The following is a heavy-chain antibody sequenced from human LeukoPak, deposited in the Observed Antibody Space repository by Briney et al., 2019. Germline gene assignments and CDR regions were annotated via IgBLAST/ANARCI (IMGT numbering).Heavy chain of an antibody. Sequence: GGSLRLSCAASGFTFSSYEMNGVRQAPGKGLEWVSYISSSGSTIYYADSVKGRFTISRDNAKNSLYLQMNSLRAEDTAVYYCARWERREIYGMDVWGKGTTVTVSS. J-gene: IGHJ6*04. V-gene: IGHV3-48*03. CDR2: ISSSGSTI. CDR1: GFTFSSYE. CDR3: ARWERREIYGMDV. D-gene: IGHD1-26*01.